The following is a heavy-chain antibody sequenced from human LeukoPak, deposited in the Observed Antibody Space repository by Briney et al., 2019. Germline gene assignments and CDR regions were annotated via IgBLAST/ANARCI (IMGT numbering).Heavy chain of an antibody. CDR3: ARGASMATTYVDY. Sequence: GGSLRLSCAASGFSFSSYSMNWVRQAPGKELEWVSSISSSSSYIYYADSVKGRFTISRDNAKNSLYLQMNSLRAEDTAVYYCARGASMATTYVDYWGQGTLVTVSS. V-gene: IGHV3-21*01. D-gene: IGHD5-24*01. CDR1: GFSFSSYS. J-gene: IGHJ4*02. CDR2: ISSSSSYI.